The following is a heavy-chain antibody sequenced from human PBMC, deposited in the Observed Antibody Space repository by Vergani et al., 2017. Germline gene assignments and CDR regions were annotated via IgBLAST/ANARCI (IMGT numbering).Heavy chain of an antibody. D-gene: IGHD3-22*01. Sequence: EVQLLESGGGLVQPGGSLRLSCAASGFTFSSYAMSWVRQAPGKGLEWVSAISGSGGSTYYAGSVKGRFTISRDNSKNQLYLQMNSLRAEDTAVYYCAKDRQRRRKPNYYESSGYLYYFDYWGQGTLVTVSS. CDR3: AKDRQRRRKPNYYESSGYLYYFDY. CDR1: GFTFSSYA. J-gene: IGHJ4*02. CDR2: ISGSGGST. V-gene: IGHV3-23*01.